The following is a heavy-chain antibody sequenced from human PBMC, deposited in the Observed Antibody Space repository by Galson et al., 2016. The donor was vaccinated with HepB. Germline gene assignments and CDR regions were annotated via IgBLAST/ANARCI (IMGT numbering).Heavy chain of an antibody. CDR2: IYYSGST. V-gene: IGHV4-31*03. D-gene: IGHD2-8*01. Sequence: TLSLTCTVSGGSISSAGYYWSWIRQHPGKGLDWIGYIYYSGSTYSNPSLKSRVTISVDTSKNQFSLKLRSVTAADTAVYYCARDATQGYCTNGVCPEPYGMDVWGQGTTVTVSS. J-gene: IGHJ6*02. CDR3: ARDATQGYCTNGVCPEPYGMDV. CDR1: GGSISSAGYY.